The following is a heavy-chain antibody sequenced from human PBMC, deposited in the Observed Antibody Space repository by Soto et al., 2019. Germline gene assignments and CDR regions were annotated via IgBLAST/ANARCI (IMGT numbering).Heavy chain of an antibody. CDR2: FSGGRGGT. V-gene: IGHV3-23*01. J-gene: IGHJ4*02. CDR1: GFSISEYG. Sequence: EVQLLESGGGSVQPGGSLKLSCAVSGFSISEYGVTWVRQPPGKGLEWVSGFSGGRGGTFYADSVRGRFTISRDNSRKMVYLQMDSLGVEDTAVYYCVKWSGFGDSWGQGTVVTVSS. D-gene: IGHD6-25*01. CDR3: VKWSGFGDS.